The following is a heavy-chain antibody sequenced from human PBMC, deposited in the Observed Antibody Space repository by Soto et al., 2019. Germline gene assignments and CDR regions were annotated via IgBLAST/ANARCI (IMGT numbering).Heavy chain of an antibody. CDR3: ARDYDFWSGYSRRGMDV. J-gene: IGHJ6*02. CDR1: GFTFRSYN. V-gene: IGHV3-48*01. CDR2: ISSSSSTI. Sequence: PGGSLRLSCAASGFTFRSYNMNWVRQAPGKGLEWVSYISSSSSTIYYADSVKGRFTISRDNAKNSLYLQMNSLRAEDTAVYYCARDYDFWSGYSRRGMDVWGQGTTVTVSS. D-gene: IGHD3-3*01.